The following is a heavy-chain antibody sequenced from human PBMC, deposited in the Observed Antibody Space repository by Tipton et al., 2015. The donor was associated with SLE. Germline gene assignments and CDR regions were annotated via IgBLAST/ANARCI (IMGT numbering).Heavy chain of an antibody. CDR3: ARDPRLNWDYGTYFDY. D-gene: IGHD7-27*01. Sequence: LRLSCAASGGSISNYYWNWIRQPPGKGLEWIGHIYYTGNTNYNPSLKSRVTISVDTSTNQFSLKLSSVTAADTAVYYCARDPRLNWDYGTYFDYWGQGTLVTVSS. V-gene: IGHV4-59*01. J-gene: IGHJ4*02. CDR2: IYYTGNT. CDR1: GGSISNYY.